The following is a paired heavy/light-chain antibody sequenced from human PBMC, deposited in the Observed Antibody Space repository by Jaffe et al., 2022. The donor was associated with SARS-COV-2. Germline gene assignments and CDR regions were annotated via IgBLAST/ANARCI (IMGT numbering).Heavy chain of an antibody. CDR2: INPNSGDT. CDR1: GYTFTGYY. J-gene: IGHJ5*02. CDR3: ARVRASGETWFDP. V-gene: IGHV1-2*06. Sequence: QVQLVQSGAEVKKPGASVKVSCKTSGYTFTGYYIYWVRQAPGQGLEWVGRINPNSGDTYYAQSFQGRLTVTRDTSISTVYMELSSLTSDDTSVYFCARVRASGETWFDPWGQGTLVTVSS. D-gene: IGHD3-10*01.
Light chain of an antibody. CDR3: QQCSDWPLT. CDR1: QSVRSY. Sequence: ENVLTQSPATLSLSPGERATLSCRASQSVRSYLAWYQQKPGQAPRLLIYDASKRAIGIPARFSGSGSGTDFTLTISSLEPEDSAIYYCQQCSDWPLTFGGGTKVEIK. J-gene: IGKJ4*01. CDR2: DAS. V-gene: IGKV3-11*01.